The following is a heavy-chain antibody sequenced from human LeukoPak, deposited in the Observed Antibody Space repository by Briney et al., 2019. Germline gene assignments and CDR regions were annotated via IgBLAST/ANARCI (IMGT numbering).Heavy chain of an antibody. CDR3: ARDRFSGYYYGMDV. V-gene: IGHV1-69*13. Sequence: EASVKVSCKASGGTFSSYAISWVRQAPGQGLEWMGGIIPIFGTANYAQKFQGRVTITADESTSTAYMELSSLRSEDTAVYYCARDRFSGYYYGMDVWGQGTTVTVSS. D-gene: IGHD6-19*01. J-gene: IGHJ6*02. CDR2: IIPIFGTA. CDR1: GGTFSSYA.